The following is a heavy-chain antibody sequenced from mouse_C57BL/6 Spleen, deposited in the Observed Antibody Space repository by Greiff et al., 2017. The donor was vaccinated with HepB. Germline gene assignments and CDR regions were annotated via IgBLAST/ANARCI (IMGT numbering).Heavy chain of an antibody. V-gene: IGHV1-82*01. CDR3: ARDDGNWWYFDV. CDR2: IYPGDGDT. Sequence: VQLQQSGPELVKPGASVKISCKASGYAFSSSWMNWVKQRPGKGLEWIGRIYPGDGDTNYNGKFKGKATLTADKSSSTAYMQLSSLTSEDSAVYFCARDDGNWWYFDVWGTGTTVTVSS. J-gene: IGHJ1*03. D-gene: IGHD2-1*01. CDR1: GYAFSSSW.